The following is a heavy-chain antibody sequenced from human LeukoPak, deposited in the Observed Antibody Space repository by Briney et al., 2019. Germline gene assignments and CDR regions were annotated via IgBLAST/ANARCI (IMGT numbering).Heavy chain of an antibody. CDR1: GYTFSRHG. D-gene: IGHD3-22*01. CDR3: AKDIHPGLDSGASCCFDY. CDR2: VSGYNGNT. Sequence: ASVKVSCKTSGYTFSRHGIIWVRQAPGQGLEWMGWVSGYNGNTNYAQNVQGRVTMTTDTSTNTAYMELRSLRSDDTAVYYCAKDIHPGLDSGASCCFDYWGQGTPVTVSS. V-gene: IGHV1-18*01. J-gene: IGHJ4*02.